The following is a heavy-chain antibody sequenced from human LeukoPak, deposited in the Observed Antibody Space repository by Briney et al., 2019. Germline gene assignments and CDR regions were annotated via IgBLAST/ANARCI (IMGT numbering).Heavy chain of an antibody. CDR3: ARGDCSGGSCYLFDY. J-gene: IGHJ4*02. CDR2: IYYSGST. V-gene: IGHV4-39*01. D-gene: IGHD2-15*01. Sequence: SETLPLTCTVSGGSISSSSYYWGWIRQPPGKGLEWIGSIYYSGSTYYNPSLKSRVTISVDTSKSQFSLKLSSVTAADTAVYYCARGDCSGGSCYLFDYWGQGALVTVSS. CDR1: GGSISSSSYY.